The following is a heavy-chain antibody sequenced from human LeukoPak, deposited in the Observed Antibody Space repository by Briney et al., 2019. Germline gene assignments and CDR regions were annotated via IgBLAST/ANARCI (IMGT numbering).Heavy chain of an antibody. V-gene: IGHV4-34*01. D-gene: IGHD3-10*01. CDR2: INHSGNT. Sequence: SETLSLTCAVYGGSFSGYYWNWIRQPPGKGLEWIGGINHSGNTNYNPSLKSRVTISVDTSKNQFSLKLSSVTAADTAVYYCARTTMVRGTYYMDVWGKGTTVTISS. J-gene: IGHJ6*03. CDR1: GGSFSGYY. CDR3: ARTTMVRGTYYMDV.